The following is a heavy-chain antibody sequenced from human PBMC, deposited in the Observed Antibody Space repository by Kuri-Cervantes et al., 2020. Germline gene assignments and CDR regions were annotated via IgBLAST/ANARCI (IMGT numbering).Heavy chain of an antibody. J-gene: IGHJ6*02. V-gene: IGHV4-31*03. CDR2: IYYSGST. D-gene: IGHD3-3*01. CDR3: ARDVLADQSYGMDV. Sequence: SETLSLTCTVSGGSISSGGYYWSWIRQHPGKGLEWIGYIYYSGSTYYNPSLKSRVTISVDTSKNQFSLKLSSVTAADTAVYYCARDVLADQSYGMDVWGQGTTVTVSS. CDR1: GGSISSGGYY.